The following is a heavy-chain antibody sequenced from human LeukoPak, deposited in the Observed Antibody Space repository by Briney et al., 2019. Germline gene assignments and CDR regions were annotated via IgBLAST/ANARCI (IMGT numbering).Heavy chain of an antibody. J-gene: IGHJ4*02. V-gene: IGHV4-59*08. Sequence: SETLSLTCTVSGGSISRYCWSWIRQPPGKGLEWIGYIYYSGSTNYNPSLKSRVTISVDTSKNQFSLKLSSVTAADTAVYYCARHNVDTAIFDYWGQGTLVTVSS. CDR3: ARHNVDTAIFDY. CDR2: IYYSGST. CDR1: GGSISRYC. D-gene: IGHD5-18*01.